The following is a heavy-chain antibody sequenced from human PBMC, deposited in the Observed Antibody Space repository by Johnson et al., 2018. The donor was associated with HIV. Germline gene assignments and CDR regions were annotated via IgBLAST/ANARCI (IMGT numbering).Heavy chain of an antibody. CDR2: ISGSGGSIT. CDR1: GFTVSSNY. J-gene: IGHJ3*02. D-gene: IGHD6-13*01. V-gene: IGHV3-53*01. Sequence: VQLVESGGGLIQPGGSLRLSCAASGFTVSSNYMDWVRQAPGKGLEWVSLISGSGGSITDCAESVKGRFTISRDNSKNTLYLQMNSLRAEDTAVYYCASARQQLVRVLDAFDIWG. CDR3: ASARQQLVRVLDAFDI.